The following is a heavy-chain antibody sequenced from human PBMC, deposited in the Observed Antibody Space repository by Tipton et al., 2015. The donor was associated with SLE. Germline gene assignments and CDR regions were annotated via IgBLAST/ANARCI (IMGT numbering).Heavy chain of an antibody. D-gene: IGHD1-26*01. CDR2: IYSGGST. Sequence: SLRLSCAASGFAVSSNYMSWVRQAPGKGLEWVSVIYSGGSTYYADSVKGRFTISRDNSKNTLYLQMNSLRAEDTAVYYCARDRGGSYRENAFDIWGQGTMVTVSS. V-gene: IGHV3-53*01. CDR3: ARDRGGSYRENAFDI. CDR1: GFAVSSNY. J-gene: IGHJ3*02.